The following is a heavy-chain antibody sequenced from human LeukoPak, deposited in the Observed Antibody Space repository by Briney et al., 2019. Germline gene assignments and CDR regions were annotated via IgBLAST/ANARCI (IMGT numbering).Heavy chain of an antibody. J-gene: IGHJ4*02. Sequence: ASVKVSCKASGYTFTSYGISWVRQAPGQGLEWMGWISAYNGNTNYAQKLQGRVTMTTDTSTSTAYMELRSLRSDDTAVYYCARVVGYSGSYEPFDYWGQGTLVTVSS. CDR2: ISAYNGNT. D-gene: IGHD1-26*01. CDR1: GYTFTSYG. CDR3: ARVVGYSGSYEPFDY. V-gene: IGHV1-18*01.